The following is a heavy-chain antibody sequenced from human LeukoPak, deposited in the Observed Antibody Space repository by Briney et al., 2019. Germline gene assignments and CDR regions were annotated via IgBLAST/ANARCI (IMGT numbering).Heavy chain of an antibody. CDR3: ASRVSRVVVIGDDAFDI. Sequence: SETLSLTCAVYGGSFSGYYWSWIRQPPGKGLEWIGEINHSGSTNYNPSLKSRVTISVDKSKNQFSLKLSSVTAADTAVYYCASRVSRVVVIGDDAFDIWGQGTMVTASS. D-gene: IGHD3-22*01. CDR1: GGSFSGYY. V-gene: IGHV4-34*01. J-gene: IGHJ3*02. CDR2: INHSGST.